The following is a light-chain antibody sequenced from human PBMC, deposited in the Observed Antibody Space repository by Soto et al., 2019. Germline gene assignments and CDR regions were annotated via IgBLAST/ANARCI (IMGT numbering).Light chain of an antibody. CDR1: QSVSTN. J-gene: IGKJ1*01. Sequence: ETAMSHSPVTLSVSPGERATLSCRASQSVSTNLAWYQQKPGQAPRLLIYGASNRATGIPDRFSGSGSGTDFTLTISSLEPEDFAVYYCQQYGSSPRTFGQGTKVDIK. CDR2: GAS. V-gene: IGKV3-20*01. CDR3: QQYGSSPRT.